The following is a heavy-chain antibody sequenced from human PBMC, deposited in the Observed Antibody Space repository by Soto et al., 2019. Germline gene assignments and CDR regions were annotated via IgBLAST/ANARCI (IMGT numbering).Heavy chain of an antibody. V-gene: IGHV1-2*04. CDR1: GYTFTGYY. CDR3: ARGIGYSYGSGYYGMDV. J-gene: IGHJ6*02. D-gene: IGHD5-18*01. CDR2: INPNSGGT. Sequence: ASVKVSCKASGYTFTGYYMHWVRQAPGQGLEWMGWINPNSGGTNYAQKFQGWVTMTRDTSISTAYMELSRLRSDDTAVYYCARGIGYSYGSGYYGMDVWGQGTTVTVSS.